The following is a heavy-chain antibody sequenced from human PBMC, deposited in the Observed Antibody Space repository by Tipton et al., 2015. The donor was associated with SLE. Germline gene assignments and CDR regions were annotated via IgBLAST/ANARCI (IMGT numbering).Heavy chain of an antibody. V-gene: IGHV1-46*01. CDR1: GYSFTSYY. CDR3: ARGDYYYYYMDV. J-gene: IGHJ6*03. Sequence: QVQLVQSGAEVKKSGASVKVSCKASGYSFTSYYIHWVRQAPGQGLEWMGIIHPSGGSASYAQEIQDRVTMTRDTSTSTVYMELSSLRSEDTAVYYCARGDYYYYYMDVWGKGTTVTVSS. CDR2: IHPSGGSA.